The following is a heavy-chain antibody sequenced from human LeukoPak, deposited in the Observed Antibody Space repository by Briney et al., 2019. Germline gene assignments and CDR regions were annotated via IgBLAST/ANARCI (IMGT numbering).Heavy chain of an antibody. CDR2: IYPGDSDT. CDR3: ARAMVRAVIIGNWFDP. V-gene: IGHV5-51*01. CDR1: GYSFTSYW. D-gene: IGHD3-10*01. Sequence: GESLKISCKGSGYSFTSYWIGWVRQMPGKGLEWMGIIYPGDSDTRYSPSFQGQVTISADKSISTAYLQWSSLKASDTAMYYCARAMVRAVIIGNWFDPWGQGTLVTVSS. J-gene: IGHJ5*02.